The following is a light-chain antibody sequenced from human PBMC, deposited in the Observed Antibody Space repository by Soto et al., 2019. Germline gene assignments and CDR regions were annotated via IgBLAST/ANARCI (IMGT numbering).Light chain of an antibody. J-gene: IGKJ3*01. Sequence: EIVMTQAPATLSVSPGERATHSCRDSQSVSSNLAWYQQKPGQAPRLLIYGASTRATGIPVRFSGSGSGTEFTLTISSLQSEDFAVYYCQQYNNWPRTFGPGTKVDIK. CDR2: GAS. CDR1: QSVSSN. V-gene: IGKV3-15*01. CDR3: QQYNNWPRT.